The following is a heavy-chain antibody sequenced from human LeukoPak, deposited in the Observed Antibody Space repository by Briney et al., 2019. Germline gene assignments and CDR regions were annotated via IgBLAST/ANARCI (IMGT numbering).Heavy chain of an antibody. V-gene: IGHV1-69*05. CDR3: ARDRSAAAGMSYYYYYMDV. CDR1: GGTFSSYA. Sequence: ASVKVSCKASGGTFSSYAISWVRQAPGQGLEWMGGIIPIFGTANYAQKFQGRVTITTDESTSTAYMELSSLRSEDTAVYYCARDRSAAAGMSYYYYYMDVWGKGTTVTVPS. D-gene: IGHD6-13*01. CDR2: IIPIFGTA. J-gene: IGHJ6*03.